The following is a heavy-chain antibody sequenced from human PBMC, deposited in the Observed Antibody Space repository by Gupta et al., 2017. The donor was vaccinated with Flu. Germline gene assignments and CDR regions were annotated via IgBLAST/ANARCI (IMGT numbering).Heavy chain of an antibody. Sequence: EVQLLEFGGGLVQPGGSLRLSCTASGFTFSAYAMTWVRQAPGRGLEWDSSIRGDTFATFYADAVRGRVTMSRDNSKNTVTMQMHSLRVEDTAVYYCATAKDGGQLFGFWGQGTLVTVSS. CDR3: ATAKDGGQLFGF. CDR2: IRGDTFAT. D-gene: IGHD1-1*01. J-gene: IGHJ4*02. V-gene: IGHV3-23*01. CDR1: GFTFSAYA.